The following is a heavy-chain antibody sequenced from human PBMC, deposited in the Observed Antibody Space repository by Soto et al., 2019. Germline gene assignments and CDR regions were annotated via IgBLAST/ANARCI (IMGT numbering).Heavy chain of an antibody. Sequence: LSLTCTVSGGSISSGGYYWSWIRQAPGKGLEWVGYVHFSGSTTYNPSLEPRLNISFDMSKSQVYLQLTSVTAADTAVYYCARFGASAAHDDNWGRGILVTVSS. CDR3: ARFGASAAHDDN. J-gene: IGHJ4*01. V-gene: IGHV4-61*08. CDR2: VHFSGST. D-gene: IGHD6-13*01. CDR1: GGSISSGGYY.